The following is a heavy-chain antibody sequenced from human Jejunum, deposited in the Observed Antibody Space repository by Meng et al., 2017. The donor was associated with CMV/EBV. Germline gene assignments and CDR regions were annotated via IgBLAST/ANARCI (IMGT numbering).Heavy chain of an antibody. D-gene: IGHD3-3*01. V-gene: IGHV3-23*01. CDR2: IGGSGSVSRT. CDR1: FSTYA. CDR3: AKREASTVFGVAFDY. J-gene: IGHJ4*02. Sequence: FSTYAMGWVRQAPGKGPEWVSVIGGSGSVSRTDYADSVKGRFTISRDDSKKTLYLQMHSLRVEDTAIYYCAKREASTVFGVAFDYWGQGTLVTVSS.